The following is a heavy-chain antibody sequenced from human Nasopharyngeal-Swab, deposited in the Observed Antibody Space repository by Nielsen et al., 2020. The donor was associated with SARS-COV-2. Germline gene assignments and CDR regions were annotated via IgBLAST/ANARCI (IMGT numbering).Heavy chain of an antibody. J-gene: IGHJ4*02. CDR3: ARERHDYVWGSYRYTKSY. V-gene: IGHV1-3*01. Sequence: ASVKVSCKASGYTFTSYAMHWVRQAPGQRLEWMGWINAGNGNTKYSQKFQGRVTITADKSTSTAYMELSSLRSEDTAVYYCARERHDYVWGSYRYTKSYWGQGTLVTVSS. CDR1: GYTFTSYA. CDR2: INAGNGNT. D-gene: IGHD3-16*02.